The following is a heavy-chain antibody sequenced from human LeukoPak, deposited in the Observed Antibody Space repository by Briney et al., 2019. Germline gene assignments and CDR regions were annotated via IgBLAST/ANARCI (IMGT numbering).Heavy chain of an antibody. D-gene: IGHD3-10*01. Sequence: GASVKVSCKASGYTFTGYYMHWVRQAPGQGLEWMGWINPNSGGTNYAQKFQGRVTMTRDTSISTAYMELSRLRSDGTAVYYCARVGRYYGSGSYYGYWGQGTLVTVSS. V-gene: IGHV1-2*02. CDR3: ARVGRYYGSGSYYGY. CDR2: INPNSGGT. J-gene: IGHJ4*02. CDR1: GYTFTGYY.